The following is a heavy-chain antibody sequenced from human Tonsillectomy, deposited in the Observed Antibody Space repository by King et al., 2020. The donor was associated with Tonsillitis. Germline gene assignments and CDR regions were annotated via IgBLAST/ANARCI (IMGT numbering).Heavy chain of an antibody. CDR3: ANYYDSSGYYEYYFDY. CDR1: GFTFSSYA. Sequence: VQLVESGGGLVQPGGSLRLSCAASGFTFSSYAMSWVRQAPGKGLEWVSAISGSCGSTYYADSVKGRFTISRDNSKNTLYLQMNSLRAEDTAVYYCANYYDSSGYYEYYFDYWGQGTLVTVSS. CDR2: ISGSCGST. V-gene: IGHV3-23*04. J-gene: IGHJ4*02. D-gene: IGHD3-22*01.